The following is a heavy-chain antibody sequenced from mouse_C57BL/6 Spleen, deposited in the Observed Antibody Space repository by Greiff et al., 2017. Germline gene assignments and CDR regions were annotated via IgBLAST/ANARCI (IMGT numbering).Heavy chain of an antibody. J-gene: IGHJ2*01. CDR2: IDPSDSYT. CDR3: ARAFDY. Sequence: QVQLQQPGAELVRPGTSVKLSCKASGYTFTSYWMHWVQQRPGQGLEWIGVIDPSDSYTNYNQKFKGKATLTVDTSSSTAYMQLSSLTSEDSAVYYCARAFDYWGQGTTLTVSS. V-gene: IGHV1-59*01. CDR1: GYTFTSYW.